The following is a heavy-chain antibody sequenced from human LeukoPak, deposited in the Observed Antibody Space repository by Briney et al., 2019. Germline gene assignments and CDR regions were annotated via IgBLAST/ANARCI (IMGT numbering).Heavy chain of an antibody. D-gene: IGHD3-10*01. V-gene: IGHV3-30*02. CDR3: TKRSDYYASGSYSPFAY. CDR1: GFTFSTYD. J-gene: IGHJ4*02. CDR2: IQYDGRNK. Sequence: GGSLRLSCAASGFTFSTYDMHSVRQAPGKGLGWVAFIQYDGRNKYYADSVKGRFTISRNNSKNTVWLQMNSLRAEDTAVYYCTKRSDYYASGSYSPFAYWGQGTLVTVSS.